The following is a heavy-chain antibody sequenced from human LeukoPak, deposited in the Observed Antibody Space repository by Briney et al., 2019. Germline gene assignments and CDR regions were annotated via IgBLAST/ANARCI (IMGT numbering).Heavy chain of an antibody. J-gene: IGHJ5*02. CDR2: ISPSGGST. CDR3: ARETVMGGWFDP. V-gene: IGHV1-46*01. D-gene: IGHD4-17*01. Sequence: ASVKVSCKAFGYTFTSNYMHWVRQAPGQGPEWMGVISPSGGSTTYAQKFQGRVTLTRDMSTSTDYLELSSLRSEDTAVYYCARETVMGGWFDPWGQGTLVTVSS. CDR1: GYTFTSNY.